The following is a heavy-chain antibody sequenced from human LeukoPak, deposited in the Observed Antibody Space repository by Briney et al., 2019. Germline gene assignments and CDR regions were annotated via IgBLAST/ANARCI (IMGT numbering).Heavy chain of an antibody. CDR3: ARAEDRVRYFDY. CDR2: INHSGST. CDR1: GGSFSGYY. J-gene: IGHJ4*02. Sequence: SETLSLTCAVYGGSFSGYYWSWIRQPPGKGLEWIGEINHSGSTNYNPSLKSRVTISVDTSKNQFSLKLSSVTAADTAVYYCARAEDRVRYFDYWGQGTLVTVSS. D-gene: IGHD3-10*01. V-gene: IGHV4-34*01.